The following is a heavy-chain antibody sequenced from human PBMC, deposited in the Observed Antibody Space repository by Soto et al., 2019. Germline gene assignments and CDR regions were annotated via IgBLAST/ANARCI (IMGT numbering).Heavy chain of an antibody. CDR2: ISSDGSKK. J-gene: IGHJ6*02. Sequence: QVQLVESGGGVVQPGRSLRLSCAASRFISSTSGMHWVRQVPGKGLEWVAVISSDGSKKYYADSVKGRFTISRDKAKNTLYEEMNSLRAEDTAVYYCVKGLDDSSGYGDWDMDVWGQGTTVTVSS. V-gene: IGHV3-30*18. D-gene: IGHD3-22*01. CDR1: RFISSTSG. CDR3: VKGLDDSSGYGDWDMDV.